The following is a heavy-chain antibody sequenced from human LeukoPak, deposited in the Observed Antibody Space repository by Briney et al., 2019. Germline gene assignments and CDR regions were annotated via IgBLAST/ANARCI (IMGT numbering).Heavy chain of an antibody. CDR2: IKGDSSDT. V-gene: IGHV3-74*01. J-gene: IGHJ4*02. CDR3: ARDGDAYNFDY. D-gene: IGHD5-24*01. Sequence: AGGSLRLSCVASGFSFSRYYMHWVRHGPGKGLVWVSRIKGDSSDTIYADSVKGRLTISRDNAKNTVYLQMGSLRREDTAVYCCARDGDAYNFDYWGQGTLVTVSS. CDR1: GFSFSRYY.